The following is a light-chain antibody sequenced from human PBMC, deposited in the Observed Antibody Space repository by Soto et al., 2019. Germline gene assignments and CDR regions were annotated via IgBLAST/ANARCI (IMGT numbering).Light chain of an antibody. CDR2: GAS. CDR3: QQYNNWPLT. CDR1: QSVSSN. V-gene: IGKV3-15*01. Sequence: EIVMTQSPATLSVSPGERATLPCRASQSVSSNLAWYQQKPGQAPRLLIYGASTRATGIPARFSGSGSGTEFTLTNSSLQSEDFAVYYCQQYNNWPLTFGQGTRLEIK. J-gene: IGKJ5*01.